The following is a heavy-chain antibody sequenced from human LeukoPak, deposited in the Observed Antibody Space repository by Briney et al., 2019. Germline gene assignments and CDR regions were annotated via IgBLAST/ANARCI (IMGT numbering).Heavy chain of an antibody. CDR1: GGPISSSSYY. V-gene: IGHV4-39*01. J-gene: IGHJ4*02. D-gene: IGHD6-19*01. Sequence: PSETLSLTCTVSGGPISSSSYYWGWIRQPPGKGLEWIGSIYYCGSTYYNPSLKSRVTISVDTSKNQFSLKLSSVTAADTAVYYCARHSSGWYSDPNYYFDYWGQGTLVTVSS. CDR3: ARHSSGWYSDPNYYFDY. CDR2: IYYCGST.